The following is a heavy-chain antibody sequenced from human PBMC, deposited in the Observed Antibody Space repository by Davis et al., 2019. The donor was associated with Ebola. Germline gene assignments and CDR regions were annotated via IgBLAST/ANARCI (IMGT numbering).Heavy chain of an antibody. V-gene: IGHV1-2*04. CDR3: ATGRDSSSWYSWYFDL. Sequence: ASVKVSCKASGYTFTGYYMHWVRQAPGQGLEWMGRINPNSGGTNYAQKFQGWVTMTRDTSISTASMELSRLRSDDTAVYYCATGRDSSSWYSWYFDLWGRGTLVTVSS. J-gene: IGHJ2*01. CDR2: INPNSGGT. CDR1: GYTFTGYY. D-gene: IGHD6-13*01.